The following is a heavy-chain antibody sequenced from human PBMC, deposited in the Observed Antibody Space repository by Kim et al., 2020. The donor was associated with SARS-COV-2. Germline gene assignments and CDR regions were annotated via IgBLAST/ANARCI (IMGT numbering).Heavy chain of an antibody. CDR1: GFTFSSYA. D-gene: IGHD3-3*01. Sequence: GGSLRLSCAASGFTFSSYAMSWVRQAPGKGLEWVSAISGSGGSTYYADSVKGRFTISRDNSKNTLYLQMNSLRAEDTAVYYCAKGRRLLSAGDWFDPWGQGTLVTVSS. J-gene: IGHJ5*02. CDR2: ISGSGGST. V-gene: IGHV3-23*01. CDR3: AKGRRLLSAGDWFDP.